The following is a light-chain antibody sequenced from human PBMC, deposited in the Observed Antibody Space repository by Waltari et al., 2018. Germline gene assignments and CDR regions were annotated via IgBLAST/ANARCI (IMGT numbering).Light chain of an antibody. CDR2: DVS. CDR1: SSDVGGYNY. Sequence: QSALTQPASVSGSPGQSLTISCNGTSSDVGGYNYVSWYQQHPGKAPKLMIYDVSNRPSGVSNRFSGSKSGNTASLTISGLQAEDEADYYCSSYISSSTLELFGGGTSLTVL. V-gene: IGLV2-14*03. J-gene: IGLJ2*01. CDR3: SSYISSSTLEL.